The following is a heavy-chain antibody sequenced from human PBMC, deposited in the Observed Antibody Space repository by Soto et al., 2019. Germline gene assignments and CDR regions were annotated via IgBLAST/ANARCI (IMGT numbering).Heavy chain of an antibody. Sequence: SETLSLTCTVSGGSISSYCWSWIRQPPGKGLEWIGYIYYSGSTNYNPSLKSRVTISVDTSKNQFSLRLSSVTAADTAVYYCARDGSGAYLNWFDPWGQGTLVTVSS. CDR3: ARDGSGAYLNWFDP. CDR1: GGSISSYC. D-gene: IGHD1-26*01. V-gene: IGHV4-59*01. J-gene: IGHJ5*02. CDR2: IYYSGST.